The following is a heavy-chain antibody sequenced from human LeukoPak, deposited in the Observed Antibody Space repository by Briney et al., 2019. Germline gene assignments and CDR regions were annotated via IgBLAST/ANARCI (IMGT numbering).Heavy chain of an antibody. CDR3: ARGWYGGNFWYFDL. D-gene: IGHD4-23*01. Sequence: PSETLSLTCTVSGGSVNSYSWSWIRQPPGKGLEWIGCIYYSGSTNYNPSLKSRVTISVDTSKNQFVLRLKSVTAADTAGYYCARGWYGGNFWYFDLWGRGTLVTVSS. CDR2: IYYSGST. J-gene: IGHJ2*01. V-gene: IGHV4-59*02. CDR1: GGSVNSYS.